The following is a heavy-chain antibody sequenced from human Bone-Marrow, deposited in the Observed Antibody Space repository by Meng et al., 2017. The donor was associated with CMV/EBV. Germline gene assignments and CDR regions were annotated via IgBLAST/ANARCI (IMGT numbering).Heavy chain of an antibody. D-gene: IGHD2-2*01. J-gene: IGHJ4*02. CDR1: GFTFSSYS. CDR2: ISSSSSYI. Sequence: GPLRLSCAASGFTFSSYSMNWVRQAPGKGLEWVSSISSSSSYIYYADSVKGRFTISRDNAKNSLYLQMNSLRAEDTAVYYCARALGYCSSTSCYEYYFDYWGQGTLVTVSS. V-gene: IGHV3-21*01. CDR3: ARALGYCSSTSCYEYYFDY.